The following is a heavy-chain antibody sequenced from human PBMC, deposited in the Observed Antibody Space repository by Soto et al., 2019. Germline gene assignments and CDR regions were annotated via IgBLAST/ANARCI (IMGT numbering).Heavy chain of an antibody. CDR3: ARLGGYDQSLDP. Sequence: QVQLQESGPGLVKPSETLSLTCTVSGGAISSYYWSWIRQPPGTGLEWIGYIYSSGSTNYNPSLTSRVTISLDTSKNQFSLKLSSVTAADTAVYYCARLGGYDQSLDPWGQGTLVTVSS. CDR1: GGAISSYY. V-gene: IGHV4-59*08. D-gene: IGHD3-22*01. CDR2: IYSSGST. J-gene: IGHJ5*02.